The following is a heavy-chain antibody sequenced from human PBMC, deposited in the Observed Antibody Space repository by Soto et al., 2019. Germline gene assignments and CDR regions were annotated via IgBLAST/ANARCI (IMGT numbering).Heavy chain of an antibody. V-gene: IGHV1-18*01. CDR2: ISAYNGNT. CDR3: ARDLGQQLFDY. J-gene: IGHJ4*02. D-gene: IGHD6-13*01. CDR1: GYTFSSYG. Sequence: QVQLVQSGAEVKKPGASEKVSCKASGYTFSSYGISWVRQAPGQGLELMGWISAYNGNTKYAQKLQGRGTMTTDTSTSTAYMELRSLGSDDTAVYYCARDLGQQLFDYWGQGTLVTVSS.